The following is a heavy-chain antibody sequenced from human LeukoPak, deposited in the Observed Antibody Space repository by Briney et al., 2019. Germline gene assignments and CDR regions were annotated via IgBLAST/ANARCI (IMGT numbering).Heavy chain of an antibody. V-gene: IGHV1-2*02. CDR2: INPNSGGT. CDR3: ARAMDYYDSSALLPH. CDR1: GYTFTGYY. J-gene: IGHJ4*02. D-gene: IGHD3-22*01. Sequence: ASVTVSCKASGYTFTGYYMHWVRQAPGQGLEWMGWINPNSGGTNYAQKFQGRVTMTRDTSISTAYMELSRLRSDDTAVYYCARAMDYYDSSALLPHWGQGTLVTVSS.